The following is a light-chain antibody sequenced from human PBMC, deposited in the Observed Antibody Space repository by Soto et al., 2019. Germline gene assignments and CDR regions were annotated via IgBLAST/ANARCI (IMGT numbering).Light chain of an antibody. J-gene: IGLJ1*01. Sequence: QSVLTQPPSASGTPGQRVTISCSGSSSNIGSNTVHWYQQLPGTAPKLLIYSNNHRPSGVPDRFSGSKSGTSASLAISGLQSEDEADYYCAAWDDSLNGYVFXTGTKVTVL. CDR1: SSNIGSNT. CDR3: AAWDDSLNGYV. CDR2: SNN. V-gene: IGLV1-44*01.